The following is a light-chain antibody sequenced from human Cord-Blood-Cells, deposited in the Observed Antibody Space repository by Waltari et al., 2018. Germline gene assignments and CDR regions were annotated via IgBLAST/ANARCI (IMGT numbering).Light chain of an antibody. CDR3: QTWGTGIHWV. CDR1: SGHSSSA. Sequence: QLVLTQSPSASASLGASVTLTCTLSSGHSSSAIAWHQPQPEKGPRYLMKLNSDGSHSKGDGIPDRFSGSSSGAERYLTISSLQSEDEADYYCQTWGTGIHWVFGGGTKLTVL. J-gene: IGLJ3*02. V-gene: IGLV4-69*01. CDR2: LNSDGSH.